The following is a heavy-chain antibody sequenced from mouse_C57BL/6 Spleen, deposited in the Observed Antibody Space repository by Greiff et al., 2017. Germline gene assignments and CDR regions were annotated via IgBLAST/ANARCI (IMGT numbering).Heavy chain of an antibody. V-gene: IGHV1-4*01. CDR1: GYTFTSYT. Sequence: VMLVESGAELARPGASVKMSCKASGYTFTSYTMHWVKQRPGQGLEWIGYINPSSGYTKYNQKFKDKATLTADKSSSTAYMQLSSLTSEDSAVYCCARSPDFDYWGQGTTLTVSS. J-gene: IGHJ2*01. CDR3: ARSPDFDY. CDR2: INPSSGYT.